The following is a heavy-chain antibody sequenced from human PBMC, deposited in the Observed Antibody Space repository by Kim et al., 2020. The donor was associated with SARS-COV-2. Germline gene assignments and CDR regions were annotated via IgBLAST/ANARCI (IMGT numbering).Heavy chain of an antibody. CDR2: IIPILGIA. V-gene: IGHV1-69*04. Sequence: SVKVSCKASGGTFSSYAISWVRQAPGQGLEWMGRIIPILGIANYAQKFQGRVTITADKSTSTAYMELSSLRSEDTAVYYCARGADFWSGYYSVAYYYMDVWGTGTTVTVSS. CDR3: ARGADFWSGYYSVAYYYMDV. J-gene: IGHJ6*03. D-gene: IGHD3-3*01. CDR1: GGTFSSYA.